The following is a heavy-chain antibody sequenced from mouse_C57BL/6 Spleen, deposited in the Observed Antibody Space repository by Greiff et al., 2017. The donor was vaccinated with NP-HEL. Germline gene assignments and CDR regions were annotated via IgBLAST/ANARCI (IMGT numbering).Heavy chain of an antibody. CDR3: AREALDSSATGDY. Sequence: QVQLQQPGAELVKPGASVKLSCKASGYTFTSYWMQWVKQRPGQGLEWIGEIDPSDSYTNYNQKFKGKATLTVDTSSSTAYMQLSSLTSEDSAVYYCAREALDSSATGDYWGQGTTLTVSS. CDR1: GYTFTSYW. J-gene: IGHJ2*01. D-gene: IGHD3-2*02. V-gene: IGHV1-50*01. CDR2: IDPSDSYT.